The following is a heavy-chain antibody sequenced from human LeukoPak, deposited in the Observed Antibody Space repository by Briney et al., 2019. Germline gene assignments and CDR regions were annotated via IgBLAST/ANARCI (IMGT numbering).Heavy chain of an antibody. Sequence: QPGGSLRLSCAASGFTVSTNYMSWVRQAPGKGLEWVSVIYSGGSTYYADSVKGRFTISRDNSKNTLYLQMNSLRAEDTAVYYCARALNRGYSYGYSDYWGQGTLVTVSS. D-gene: IGHD5-18*01. CDR2: IYSGGST. V-gene: IGHV3-66*01. J-gene: IGHJ4*02. CDR1: GFTVSTNY. CDR3: ARALNRGYSYGYSDY.